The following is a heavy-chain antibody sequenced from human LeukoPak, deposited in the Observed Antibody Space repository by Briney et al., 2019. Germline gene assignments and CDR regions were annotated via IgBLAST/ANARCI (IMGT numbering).Heavy chain of an antibody. D-gene: IGHD2-21*02. J-gene: IGHJ3*02. V-gene: IGHV4-39*01. CDR1: GGSISSSSYY. CDR3: AGRWGVTSWEDAFDI. CDR2: IYYSGST. Sequence: SETLSLTCTVSGGSISSSSYYWGWIRQPPGKGLEWIGSIYYSGSTYCSPSLKSRVTISVDTSKNQFSLKLSSVTAADTAVYYCAGRWGVTSWEDAFDIWGQGTMVTVSS.